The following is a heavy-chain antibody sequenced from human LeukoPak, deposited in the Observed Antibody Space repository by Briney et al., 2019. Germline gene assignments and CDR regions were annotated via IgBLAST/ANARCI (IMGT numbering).Heavy chain of an antibody. D-gene: IGHD2-2*01. J-gene: IGHJ6*03. V-gene: IGHV4-31*03. CDR2: IYYSGST. CDR3: ARVGCSSSSCYVYYYYYMDV. Sequence: SQTLSLTCTVSGGSISSSGYYWSWIRQHPGKGLEWIGYIYYSGSTYYNPSLKSRVTISVDTSKNQFSLKLSSVTAADTAVYYCARVGCSSSSCYVYYYYYMDVWGKGTTVTVSS. CDR1: GGSISSSGYY.